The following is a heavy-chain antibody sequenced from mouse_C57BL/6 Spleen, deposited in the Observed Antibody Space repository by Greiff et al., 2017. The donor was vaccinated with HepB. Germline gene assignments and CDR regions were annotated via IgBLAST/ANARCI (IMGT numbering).Heavy chain of an antibody. CDR2: IDPSDSYT. V-gene: IGHV1-50*01. CDR1: GYTFTSYW. CDR3: ASGSYDGYYEGFAY. D-gene: IGHD2-3*01. J-gene: IGHJ3*01. Sequence: QVQLQQPGAELVKPGASVKLSCKASGYTFTSYWMQWVKQRPGQGLEWIGEIDPSDSYTNYNQKFKGKATLTVDTSSSTAYMQLSSLTSEDSAVYYCASGSYDGYYEGFAYWGQGTLVTVSA.